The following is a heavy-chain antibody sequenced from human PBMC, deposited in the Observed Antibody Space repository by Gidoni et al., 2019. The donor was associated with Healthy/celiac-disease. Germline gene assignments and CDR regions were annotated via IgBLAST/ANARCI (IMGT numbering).Heavy chain of an antibody. J-gene: IGHJ5*02. CDR1: GGSISSYY. CDR3: ARQQLVRGWFDP. Sequence: QLQESGPGLVQPSETLSLTCPVSGGSISSYYWSWIRQPPGKGLEWIGYINYSGSTNYNPSLKSRVTISVDTSKNQFSLKLSAVTAADTAVYYCARQQLVRGWFDPWGQGTLVTVSS. V-gene: IGHV4-59*08. CDR2: INYSGST. D-gene: IGHD6-13*01.